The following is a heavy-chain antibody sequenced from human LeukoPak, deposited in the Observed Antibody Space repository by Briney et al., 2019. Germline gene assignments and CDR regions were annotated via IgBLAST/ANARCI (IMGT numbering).Heavy chain of an antibody. Sequence: GGSLRLSCAASGFTFKNYAMSWVRQAPGKGLQWVSVISTSVDTTDYAESVKGRFTISRDNSKSTLYLQMNSLRVEDTAVYYCAKDVIQYGDYGYDYWGQGTLVTVSS. CDR1: GFTFKNYA. J-gene: IGHJ4*02. CDR3: AKDVIQYGDYGYDY. V-gene: IGHV3-23*01. D-gene: IGHD4-17*01. CDR2: ISTSVDTT.